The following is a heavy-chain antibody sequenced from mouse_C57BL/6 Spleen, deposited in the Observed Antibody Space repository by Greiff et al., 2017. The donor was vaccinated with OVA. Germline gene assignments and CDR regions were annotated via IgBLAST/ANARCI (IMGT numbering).Heavy chain of an antibody. CDR1: GYTFTDYY. D-gene: IGHD1-1*01. Sequence: VQLQQSGPVLVKPGASVKMSCKASGYTFTDYYMNWVKQSHGKSLEWIGVINPYNGGTSYTQKFKGKATLTVDKSSSTAYMELNSLTSEDSAVYYCEREGTTVVARNWDGDFDYWGQGTTLTVSS. CDR2: INPYNGGT. J-gene: IGHJ2*01. V-gene: IGHV1-19*01. CDR3: EREGTTVVARNWDGDFDY.